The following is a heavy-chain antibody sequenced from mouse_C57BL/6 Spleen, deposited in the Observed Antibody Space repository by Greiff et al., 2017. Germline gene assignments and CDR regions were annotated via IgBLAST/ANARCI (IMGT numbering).Heavy chain of an antibody. J-gene: IGHJ4*01. D-gene: IGHD2-4*01. CDR2: SSDGGSYT. CDR3: ARDGDYDVDYYAMDY. V-gene: IGHV5-4*01. CDR1: GFTFSSYA. Sequence: VKLVESGGGLVKPGGSLKLSCAASGFTFSSYAMSWVRQTPEKRLEWVATSSDGGSYTYYPDNVKGRFTISRDNAKNNLYLQMSHLKSEDTAMYYCARDGDYDVDYYAMDYWGQGTSVTVSS.